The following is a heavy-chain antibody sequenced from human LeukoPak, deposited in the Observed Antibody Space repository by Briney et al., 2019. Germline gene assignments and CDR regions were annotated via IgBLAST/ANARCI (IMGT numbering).Heavy chain of an antibody. Sequence: GGSLRLSCAASGFTFSSYSMNWVRQAPGKGLEWVSSISSSSSYIYYADSVMGRFTISRDNAKNSLYLQMNSLRAEDTAVYYCAFCSGGSCPAMDYWGQGTLVTVSS. CDR1: GFTFSSYS. CDR3: AFCSGGSCPAMDY. V-gene: IGHV3-21*01. CDR2: ISSSSSYI. J-gene: IGHJ4*02. D-gene: IGHD2-15*01.